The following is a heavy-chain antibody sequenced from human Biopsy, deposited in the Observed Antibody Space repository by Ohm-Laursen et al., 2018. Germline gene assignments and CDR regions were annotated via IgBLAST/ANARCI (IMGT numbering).Heavy chain of an antibody. D-gene: IGHD3-22*01. V-gene: IGHV1-8*02. Sequence: GASVKVSCKAPGGTFSNYGVNWVRQATGQGLEWMGWMNPNSGNTGYAQKFQGRVTMTRNTSISTAYMELSSLTSVDTAVYYCARDFNYDGGGSFNFDYWGQGTLVTVSS. J-gene: IGHJ4*02. CDR1: GGTFSNYG. CDR2: MNPNSGNT. CDR3: ARDFNYDGGGSFNFDY.